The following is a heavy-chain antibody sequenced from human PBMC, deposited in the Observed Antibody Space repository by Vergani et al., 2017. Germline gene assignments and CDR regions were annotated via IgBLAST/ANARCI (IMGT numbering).Heavy chain of an antibody. D-gene: IGHD6-6*01. CDR2: IKEDGSET. V-gene: IGHV3-7*01. J-gene: IGHJ4*02. CDR1: GFTFSNYW. CDR3: ARLGLTASRREAPVFDY. Sequence: EVQLMESGGGLVQPGGSLRLSCAASGFTFSNYWMSWVRQAPGKGLEWVANIKEDGSETFYVDSVMGRFTISRDNAKNSLYLQMNSRRAEDTAVYFCARLGLTASRREAPVFDYWGQGTLVTVSS.